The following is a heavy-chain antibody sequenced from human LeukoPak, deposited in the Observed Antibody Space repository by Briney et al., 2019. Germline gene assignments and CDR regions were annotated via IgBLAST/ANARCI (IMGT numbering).Heavy chain of an antibody. V-gene: IGHV3-74*01. CDR3: ARRSYGLGAFDI. Sequence: PGGSLRLSCAASGFTFSSYWMHWVRQAPGKGLVWVSRLNSDGSSTDYADAVKGRFTISRDNAKNTLYLQMNSLRAEDTAVYYCARRSYGLGAFDIWGQGTMVTVSS. J-gene: IGHJ3*02. CDR1: GFTFSSYW. CDR2: LNSDGSST. D-gene: IGHD3-16*01.